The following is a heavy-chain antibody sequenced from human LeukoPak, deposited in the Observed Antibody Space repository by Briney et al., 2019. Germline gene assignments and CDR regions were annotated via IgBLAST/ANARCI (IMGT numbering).Heavy chain of an antibody. Sequence: PSETLSLTCTVTGDSINSSVYYWAWIRQPPGKGLVWIGSLYYNGYTYYNPSLKSRVTMSVDTSKNHFSLKLNSVTAADTAVYYCARQGGDTMVRGVIKDWFDPWGQGTWSPSPQ. CDR1: GDSINSSVYY. CDR3: ARQGGDTMVRGVIKDWFDP. D-gene: IGHD3-10*01. V-gene: IGHV4-39*01. J-gene: IGHJ5*02. CDR2: LYYNGYT.